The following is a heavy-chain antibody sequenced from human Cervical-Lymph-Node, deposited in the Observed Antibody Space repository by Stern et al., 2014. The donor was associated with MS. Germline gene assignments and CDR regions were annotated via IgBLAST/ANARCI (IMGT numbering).Heavy chain of an antibody. D-gene: IGHD2-2*01. CDR1: GYTFTSYD. CDR2: MNPNSGET. V-gene: IGHV1-8*01. Sequence: MQLVESGAEVKKPGASVKVSCKASGYTFTSYDITWVRQATGQGLEWMGWMNPNSGETGYAQRFQGRVTMTRNTSISTAYMELSSLRSEDTAAYYCARAVRHQLLSDYWGQGTLVTVSS. CDR3: ARAVRHQLLSDY. J-gene: IGHJ4*02.